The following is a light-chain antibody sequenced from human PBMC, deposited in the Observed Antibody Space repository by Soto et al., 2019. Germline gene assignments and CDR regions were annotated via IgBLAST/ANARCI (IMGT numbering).Light chain of an antibody. J-gene: IGLJ2*01. CDR1: SSNIGAGYD. Sequence: QSVLTQPPSVSGAPGQRGTISCTGSSSNIGAGYDVNWYQQLPGTAPKLLIYGNSNRPSGVPDRFSGSKSGTSASLAITGLQAEDEADYYCQSYDSSLDVVFGGGTKLTVL. V-gene: IGLV1-40*01. CDR2: GNS. CDR3: QSYDSSLDVV.